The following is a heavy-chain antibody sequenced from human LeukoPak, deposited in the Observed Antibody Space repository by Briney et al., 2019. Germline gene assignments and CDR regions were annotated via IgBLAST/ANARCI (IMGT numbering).Heavy chain of an antibody. J-gene: IGHJ4*02. CDR3: ASNGDYAFDY. Sequence: SETLSLTCAVYGGSFSGYSWSWIRQPPGKGLEWIGGINHSGSTNYNPSLKSRVTISVDTSKNQFSLKLSSVTAADTAVYYCASNGDYAFDYWGQGTLVTVPS. V-gene: IGHV4-34*01. D-gene: IGHD4-17*01. CDR2: INHSGST. CDR1: GGSFSGYS.